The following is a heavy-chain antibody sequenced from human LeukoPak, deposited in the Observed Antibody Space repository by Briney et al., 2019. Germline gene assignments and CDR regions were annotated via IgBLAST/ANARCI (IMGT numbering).Heavy chain of an antibody. Sequence: SETLSLTCTVSGGSISSGGYSWSWIRQHPGKGLEWIGYIYYSGSTYYNPSLKSRVTISVDTSKNQFSLKLSSVTAADTAVYYCARGPREAGADYWGQGTLVTVSS. CDR1: GGSISSGGYS. CDR2: IYYSGST. V-gene: IGHV4-31*03. J-gene: IGHJ4*02. D-gene: IGHD6-19*01. CDR3: ARGPREAGADY.